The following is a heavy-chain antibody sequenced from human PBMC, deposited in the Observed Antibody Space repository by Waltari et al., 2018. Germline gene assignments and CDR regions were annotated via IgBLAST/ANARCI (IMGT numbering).Heavy chain of an antibody. V-gene: IGHV3-21*01. CDR3: ARRPRGTGTYYFDY. D-gene: IGHD1-7*01. J-gene: IGHJ4*02. CDR1: GFTFSSYS. CDR2: ISSSSSYI. Sequence: VQLVESGGGLVKPGGSLRLSCAASGFTFSSYSMNWVRQAPGKGLEWVSSISSSSSYIYYADSVKGRFTISRDNAKNSLYLQMNSLRAEDTAVYYCARRPRGTGTYYFDYWGQGTLVTVSS.